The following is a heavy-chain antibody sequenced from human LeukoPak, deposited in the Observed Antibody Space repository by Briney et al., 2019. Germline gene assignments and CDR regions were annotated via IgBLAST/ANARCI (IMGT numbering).Heavy chain of an antibody. CDR3: ARQADWGFDY. Sequence: RGESLKISCKGSGYSFTSYWIGGVRQMPGRGLEWMGIIYPGDSDTRYSPSLRGQVTISADKSISTSYLQWSSLKASDTAMYYCARQADWGFDYWGQGTLVTVSS. CDR1: GYSFTSYW. J-gene: IGHJ4*02. V-gene: IGHV5-51*01. CDR2: IYPGDSDT. D-gene: IGHD7-27*01.